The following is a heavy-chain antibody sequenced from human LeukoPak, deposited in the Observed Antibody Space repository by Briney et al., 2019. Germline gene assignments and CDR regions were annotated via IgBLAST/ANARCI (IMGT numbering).Heavy chain of an antibody. CDR1: GFTFISYG. D-gene: IGHD6-13*01. J-gene: IGHJ4*02. CDR2: MSGSGGST. Sequence: GGTLRLSCAASGFTFISYGMSRVRQAPGKGLEWVSSMSGSGGSTFYADSVKGRFTISRDNSKITLFLQMKSLRAEDTAVYYCAKGIAVAGRGFDHWGQGTLVTVTS. CDR3: AKGIAVAGRGFDH. V-gene: IGHV3-23*01.